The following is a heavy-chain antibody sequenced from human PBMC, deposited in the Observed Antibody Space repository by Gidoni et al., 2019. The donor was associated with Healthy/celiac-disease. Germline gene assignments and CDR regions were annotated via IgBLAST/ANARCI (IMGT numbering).Heavy chain of an antibody. CDR1: GYTFTGYY. V-gene: IGHV1-2*02. Sequence: QLQLGQSGAAVNRPGASVEVSCKASGYTFTGYYMPWVRQAPGQGLEWMGWINPNSGGTNYAQKFQSRVTMTRDTSISTAYMELSRLRSDDTAVYYCARDVGRSWGSGYDPFGGMDVWGQGTTVTVSS. D-gene: IGHD5-12*01. CDR2: INPNSGGT. J-gene: IGHJ6*02. CDR3: ARDVGRSWGSGYDPFGGMDV.